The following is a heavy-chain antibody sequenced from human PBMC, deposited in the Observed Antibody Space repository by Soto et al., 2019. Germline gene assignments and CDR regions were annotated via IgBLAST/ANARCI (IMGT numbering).Heavy chain of an antibody. CDR2: INHSGST. CDR1: GGSFSGYY. J-gene: IGHJ4*02. CDR3: ARGLAGRWLQF. Sequence: PSETLSLTCAVYGGSFSGYYWSWIRQPPGKGLEWIGEINHSGSTNYNPSLKSRVTISVDTSKNQFSLKLSSVTAADTAVYYCARGLAGRWLQFRGQGTLVPVSS. D-gene: IGHD5-12*01. V-gene: IGHV4-34*01.